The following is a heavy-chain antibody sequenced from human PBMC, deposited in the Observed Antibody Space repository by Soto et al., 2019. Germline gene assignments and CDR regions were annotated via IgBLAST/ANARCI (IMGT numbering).Heavy chain of an antibody. CDR1: GFTFDDYT. V-gene: IGHV3-43*01. Sequence: GGSLRLSCAASGFTFDDYTMHWVRQAPGKGLEWVSLISWDGGSTYYADSVKGRFTISRDNSKNSLYLQMNSLRTEDTALYYCAKDMVDSSSGPPTYYYYYGMDVWGQGTTVTVSS. CDR3: AKDMVDSSSGPPTYYYYYGMDV. D-gene: IGHD6-13*01. CDR2: ISWDGGST. J-gene: IGHJ6*02.